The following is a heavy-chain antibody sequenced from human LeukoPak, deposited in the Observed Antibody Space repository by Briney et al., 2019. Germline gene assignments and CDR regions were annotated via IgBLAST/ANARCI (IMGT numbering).Heavy chain of an antibody. J-gene: IGHJ3*02. CDR1: GGSISSYY. CDR3: ARGALSDAFDI. V-gene: IGHV4-59*08. Sequence: KSSETLSLTXTVSGGSISSYYWSWIRQPPGKGLEWIGYIYYSGSTNYNPSLKSRVTISVDTSKNQFSLKLNSVTAADTAVYYCARGALSDAFDIWGQGSMVTVSS. D-gene: IGHD1-26*01. CDR2: IYYSGST.